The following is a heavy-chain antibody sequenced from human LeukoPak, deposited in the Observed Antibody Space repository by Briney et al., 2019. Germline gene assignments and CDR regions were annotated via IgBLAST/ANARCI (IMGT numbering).Heavy chain of an antibody. J-gene: IGHJ5*02. V-gene: IGHV1-2*02. CDR2: INPNSGGT. Sequence: ASVKVSCKASGYTFTGYYMHWVRQAPGQGLEWMGWINPNSGGTNYAQKFQGRVTMTRDTSISTAYMELSRLRSDDTAMYYCARWKELEGGFDPWGQGTLVTVSS. CDR1: GYTFTGYY. CDR3: ARWKELEGGFDP. D-gene: IGHD1-1*01.